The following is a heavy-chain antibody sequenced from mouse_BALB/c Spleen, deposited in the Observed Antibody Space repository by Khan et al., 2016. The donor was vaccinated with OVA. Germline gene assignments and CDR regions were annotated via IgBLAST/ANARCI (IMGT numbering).Heavy chain of an antibody. CDR2: INPSTGYT. CDR3: VRIPIPPYDFDY. CDR1: GYTFANYA. J-gene: IGHJ2*01. Sequence: QVQLKESGTELARPGASVKMSCKASGYTFANYAMHWVKQRPGQGLEWIGYINPSTGYTNYNQNFSDKATLTTDRSSNTAYMQLSSLTSDDSAVYYGVRIPIPPYDFDYWGQGTTLTVSS. D-gene: IGHD2-14*01. V-gene: IGHV1-4*01.